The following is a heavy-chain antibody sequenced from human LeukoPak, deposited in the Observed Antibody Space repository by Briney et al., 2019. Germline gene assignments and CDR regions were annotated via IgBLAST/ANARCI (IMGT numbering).Heavy chain of an antibody. CDR3: ARGSAGRDCSGGSCYSAAFDI. V-gene: IGHV1-8*01. CDR1: GYTFISYD. J-gene: IGHJ3*02. D-gene: IGHD2-15*01. Sequence: ASVKVSCKASGYTFISYDINWVRQATGQGLEWMGWMNPNSGNTGYAQKFQGRVTMTRNTSISTAYMELSSLRSEDTAVYYCARGSAGRDCSGGSCYSAAFDIWGQGTMVTVSS. CDR2: MNPNSGNT.